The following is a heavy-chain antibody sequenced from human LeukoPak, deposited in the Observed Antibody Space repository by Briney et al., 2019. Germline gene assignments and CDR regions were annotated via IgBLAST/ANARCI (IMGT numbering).Heavy chain of an antibody. V-gene: IGHV5-51*01. Sequence: GESLKISCKGSGFTFTRYWIGWVRQMPGKGLEWMGIIYPGDSDTRYSPSFQGQVTISADKSISTAYLQWGSLKASDTAMYFCARPASDGNFYKGMDVWGQGTTVTVS. D-gene: IGHD2-21*02. CDR3: ARPASDGNFYKGMDV. CDR1: GFTFTRYW. CDR2: IYPGDSDT. J-gene: IGHJ6*02.